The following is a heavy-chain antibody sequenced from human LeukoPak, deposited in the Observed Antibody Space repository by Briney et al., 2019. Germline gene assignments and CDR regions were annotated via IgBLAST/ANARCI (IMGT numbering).Heavy chain of an antibody. J-gene: IGHJ3*02. CDR1: GGAFSGYY. V-gene: IGHV4-34*01. CDR2: INHSGST. Sequence: ETLSLTCAVYGGAFSGYYWSWIRQPPGKGLEWIGEINHSGSTNYNPSLKSRVTISVDTSKNQFSLKLSSVTAADTAVYYCASPIAAAGRGIAFDIWGQGTMVTVSS. D-gene: IGHD6-13*01. CDR3: ASPIAAAGRGIAFDI.